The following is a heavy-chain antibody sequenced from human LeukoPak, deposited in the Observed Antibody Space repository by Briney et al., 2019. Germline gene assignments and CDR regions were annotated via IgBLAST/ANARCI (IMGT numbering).Heavy chain of an antibody. J-gene: IGHJ3*02. Sequence: GGSLRLSFAASGFTFSNYSMNWVRQAPGKGLEWVSYISSSGSTIYYADSVKDRFTISRDNAKNSLYLQMNSLRAEDTAVYYCAREPGIAAADAFDIWGQGTMVTVSS. CDR2: ISSSGSTI. CDR3: AREPGIAAADAFDI. V-gene: IGHV3-48*04. D-gene: IGHD6-13*01. CDR1: GFTFSNYS.